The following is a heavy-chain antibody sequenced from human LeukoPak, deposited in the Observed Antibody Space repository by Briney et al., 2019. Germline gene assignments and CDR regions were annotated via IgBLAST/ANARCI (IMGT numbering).Heavy chain of an antibody. V-gene: IGHV4-59*01. Sequence: SETLSLTCTVSGGSISGYYWSWIRQPPGKGLEWIGYIYYSGSTNYNPSLKSRVTISVDTSKNQFSLKLSSVTAADTAVYYCARVLRIQLGIDYWGQGTLVTVSS. J-gene: IGHJ4*02. D-gene: IGHD5-18*01. CDR3: ARVLRIQLGIDY. CDR1: GGSISGYY. CDR2: IYYSGST.